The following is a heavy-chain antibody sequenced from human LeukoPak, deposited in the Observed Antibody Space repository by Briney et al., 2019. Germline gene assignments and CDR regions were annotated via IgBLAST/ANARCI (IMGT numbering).Heavy chain of an antibody. CDR2: INPDGSTT. V-gene: IGHV3-74*01. CDR3: ARVLSRSWDWFDP. J-gene: IGHJ5*02. D-gene: IGHD3-16*02. CDR1: GFTFSRYW. Sequence: PGGSLRLSSAASGFTFSRYWIHWVRQAPGKGLEWVSRINPDGSTTTYADSVKGRFTISRDNAKNTVYLQMNSLRAEDTALYHCARVLSRSWDWFDPWGQGTLVTVSS.